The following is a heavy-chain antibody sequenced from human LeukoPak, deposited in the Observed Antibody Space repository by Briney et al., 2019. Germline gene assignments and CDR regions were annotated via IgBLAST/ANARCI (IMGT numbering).Heavy chain of an antibody. Sequence: SETLSLTCTVSGGSISSSSDYSGWIRQPPGKGLEWIGSIYYSGSTYYNPSLKSRVTISVDTSKNQFSLKLSSVTAADTAVYYCARQLGYCSSTSCYADKVDYWGQGTLVTVSS. V-gene: IGHV4-39*01. CDR2: IYYSGST. D-gene: IGHD2-2*01. CDR3: ARQLGYCSSTSCYADKVDY. CDR1: GGSISSSSDY. J-gene: IGHJ4*02.